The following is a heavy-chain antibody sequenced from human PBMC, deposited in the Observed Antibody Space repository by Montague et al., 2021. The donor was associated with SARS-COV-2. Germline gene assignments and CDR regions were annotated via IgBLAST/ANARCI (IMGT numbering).Heavy chain of an antibody. Sequence: SETLSLTCAVYGGSFSGYYWSWIRQPPGKGLEWIGEINHSGSTNYNPSLKSRVTISVDMSKNQFSLKLSSVTAADTAVYYCARRPHYYDSSGYYYPGQQRYYFDYWGQGTLVTVSS. V-gene: IGHV4-34*01. CDR1: GGSFSGYY. CDR3: ARRPHYYDSSGYYYPGQQRYYFDY. D-gene: IGHD3-22*01. J-gene: IGHJ4*02. CDR2: INHSGST.